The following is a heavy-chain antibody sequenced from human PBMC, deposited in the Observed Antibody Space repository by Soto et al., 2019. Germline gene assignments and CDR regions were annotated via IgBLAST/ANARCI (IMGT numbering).Heavy chain of an antibody. CDR3: ARDCTSSYVYYYGMDV. D-gene: IGHD2-2*01. V-gene: IGHV3-21*01. Sequence: LRLSCAASGFTFSSYSMNWVRQAPGKGLEWVSSISSSSSYIYYADSVKGRFTISRDNAKNSLYLQMNSLRAEDTAVYYCARDCTSSYVYYYGMDVWGQGTTVTVSS. J-gene: IGHJ6*02. CDR2: ISSSSSYI. CDR1: GFTFSSYS.